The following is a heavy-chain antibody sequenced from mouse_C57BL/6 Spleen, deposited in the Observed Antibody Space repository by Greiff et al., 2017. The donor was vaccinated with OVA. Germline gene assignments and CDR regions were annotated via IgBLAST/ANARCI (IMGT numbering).Heavy chain of an antibody. CDR2: IYPGSGNT. J-gene: IGHJ2*01. CDR3: ARDGSSYFDY. CDR1: GYTFTDYY. D-gene: IGHD1-1*01. Sequence: VQLQQSGAELVRPWASVKLSCKASGYTFTDYYINWVKQRPGQGLEWIARIYPGSGNTYYNEKFKGKATLTAEKSSSTAYMQLSSLTSEDSAVYFCARDGSSYFDYWGQGTTLTVSS. V-gene: IGHV1-76*01.